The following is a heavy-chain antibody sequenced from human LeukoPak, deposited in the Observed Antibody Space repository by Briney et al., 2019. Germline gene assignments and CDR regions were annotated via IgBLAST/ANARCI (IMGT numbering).Heavy chain of an antibody. V-gene: IGHV3-48*03. Sequence: GGSLRLSCAASGFTFSSYEMNWVRQAPGKGLEWVSYIRSSGSTIYYADSVKGRFTISRDNAKKSLYLQMNSLRAEDTAVYYCARRRGYKRAFDYWGQGTLVTVSS. CDR2: IRSSGSTI. CDR1: GFTFSSYE. D-gene: IGHD5-18*01. CDR3: ARRRGYKRAFDY. J-gene: IGHJ4*02.